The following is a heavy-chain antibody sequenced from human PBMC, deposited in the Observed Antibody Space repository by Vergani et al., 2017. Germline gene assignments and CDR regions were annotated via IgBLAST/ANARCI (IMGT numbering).Heavy chain of an antibody. CDR1: ESSFISNE. J-gene: IGHJ4*02. D-gene: IGHD2-21*01. V-gene: IGHV5-51*01. Sequence: EVMLVQSGAEVKKPGESLKISCKYSESSFISNEIAWVRQMSGKGLQWMGNINPIDSKIAYSPSFQGQAIMSLDKSITTAYLQWRSLKASDTAIYYCTRHVPCGDGAGLHLDHWGQGTQVTVSS. CDR3: TRHVPCGDGAGLHLDH. CDR2: INPIDSKI.